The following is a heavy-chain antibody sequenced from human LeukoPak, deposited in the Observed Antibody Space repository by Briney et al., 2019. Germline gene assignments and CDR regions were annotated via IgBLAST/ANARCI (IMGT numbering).Heavy chain of an antibody. CDR2: IYYSGST. CDR1: GGSISSSSYY. CDR3: ARGTTYYYDSSGCSSWYYYYMDV. J-gene: IGHJ6*03. Sequence: SETLSLTCTVSGGSISSSSYYWGWIRQPPGKGLEWIGSIYYSGSTYYNPSLKSRVTISVDTSKNQFSLKLSSVTAADTAVYYCARGTTYYYDSSGCSSWYYYYMDVWGKGTTVTISS. V-gene: IGHV4-39*01. D-gene: IGHD3-22*01.